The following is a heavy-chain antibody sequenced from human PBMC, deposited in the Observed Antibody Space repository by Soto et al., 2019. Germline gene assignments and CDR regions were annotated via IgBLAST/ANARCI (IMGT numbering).Heavy chain of an antibody. J-gene: IGHJ6*02. D-gene: IGHD3-3*01. Sequence: SETLSLTCTVSGGSISSSSYYWGWIRQPPGKGLEWIGSIYYSGSTYYNPSLKSRVTISVDTSKNQFSLKLSSVTAADTAVYYCASVSQGLRFLEWTTDYYYYYGMDVWGQGTTVTVSS. CDR2: IYYSGST. CDR1: GGSISSSSYY. V-gene: IGHV4-39*01. CDR3: ASVSQGLRFLEWTTDYYYYYGMDV.